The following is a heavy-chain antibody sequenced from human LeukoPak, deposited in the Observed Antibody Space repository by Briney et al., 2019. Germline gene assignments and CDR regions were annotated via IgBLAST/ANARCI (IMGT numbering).Heavy chain of an antibody. CDR2: VNHSGST. CDR1: GVSFSGYY. CDR3: ARARPESYDSSGYYFCY. J-gene: IGHJ4*02. D-gene: IGHD3-22*01. Sequence: SETLSLTCAVYGVSFSGYYWSWIRQPPGKGLEWIGEVNHSGSTNYNPSLKSRVTISVDTSKNQFSLKLSSVTAADTAVYYCARARPESYDSSGYYFCYWGQGTLVTVSS. V-gene: IGHV4-34*01.